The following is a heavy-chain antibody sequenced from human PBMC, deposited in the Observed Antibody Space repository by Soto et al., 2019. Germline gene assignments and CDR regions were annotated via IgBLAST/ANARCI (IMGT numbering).Heavy chain of an antibody. J-gene: IGHJ6*03. V-gene: IGHV1-3*01. Sequence: ASVKVSCKASGYTFTSYAMHWVRQAPGQRLEWMGWINAGNGNTKYSQKFQGRVTITRDTSASTAYMELSSLRSEDTAVYYCARGGADEVFGVVPYYYYYYMDVWGKGTTVTVSS. CDR2: INAGNGNT. D-gene: IGHD3-3*01. CDR3: ARGGADEVFGVVPYYYYYYMDV. CDR1: GYTFTSYA.